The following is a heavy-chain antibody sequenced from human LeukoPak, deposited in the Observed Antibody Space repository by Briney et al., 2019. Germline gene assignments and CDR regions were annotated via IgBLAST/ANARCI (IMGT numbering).Heavy chain of an antibody. CDR2: INPVFGTA. Sequence: ASVKVSCKASGDTFSSYVISWVRQAPGQGLEWMGGINPVFGTAHYAQKFQDRVTITADESTSTAYMELSSLRSEDTAVYYCAKTFLTAYDTYFYYYGLDVWGQGTPVTVSS. V-gene: IGHV1-69*13. D-gene: IGHD3-9*01. CDR3: AKTFLTAYDTYFYYYGLDV. CDR1: GDTFSSYV. J-gene: IGHJ6*02.